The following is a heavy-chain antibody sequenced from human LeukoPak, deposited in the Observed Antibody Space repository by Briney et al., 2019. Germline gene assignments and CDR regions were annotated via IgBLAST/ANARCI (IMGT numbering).Heavy chain of an antibody. V-gene: IGHV4-31*03. Sequence: SETLSLTCTVSGGSISSGGYYWSWIRQHPGKGLEWIGYIYYSGSTYYNPSLKSRVTISVDTSKNQFSLKLSSVTAADTAVYYCNVVRGVRWFDPWGQGTLVTVSS. CDR3: NVVRGVRWFDP. CDR2: IYYSGST. J-gene: IGHJ5*02. CDR1: GGSISSGGYY. D-gene: IGHD3-10*01.